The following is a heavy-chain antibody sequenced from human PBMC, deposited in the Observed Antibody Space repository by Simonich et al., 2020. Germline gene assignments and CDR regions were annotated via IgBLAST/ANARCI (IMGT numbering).Heavy chain of an antibody. Sequence: QVQLVQSGAEVKKPGASVKVSCKASGYTFTGYYMHWVRQAPGQGLEWMGWVNPNRGGTNLAQKFQGRVTMTRYTSISTAYMELSRLRSDDTAVYYCARNGLVGILKAFDIWGQGTMVTVSS. V-gene: IGHV1-2*02. J-gene: IGHJ3*02. CDR2: VNPNRGGT. CDR1: GYTFTGYY. D-gene: IGHD2-21*01. CDR3: ARNGLVGILKAFDI.